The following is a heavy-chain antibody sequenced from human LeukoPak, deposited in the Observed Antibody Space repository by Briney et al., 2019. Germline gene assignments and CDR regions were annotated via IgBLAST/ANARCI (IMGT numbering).Heavy chain of an antibody. J-gene: IGHJ4*02. V-gene: IGHV1-18*01. Sequence: ASVKVSCKASGYTFTSYGISWVRQAPGQGLEWMGWISAYNGNTNYAQKLQGRVTMTTDTSTSTAYMELRSLRSDDTAVYYCAREGSGNYYKNYYFDYWGQGTLVTVSS. CDR1: GYTFTSYG. D-gene: IGHD1-26*01. CDR3: AREGSGNYYKNYYFDY. CDR2: ISAYNGNT.